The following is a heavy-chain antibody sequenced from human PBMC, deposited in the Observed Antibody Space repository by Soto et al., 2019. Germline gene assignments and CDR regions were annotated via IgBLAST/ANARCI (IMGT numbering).Heavy chain of an antibody. CDR2: LNQDGSVK. V-gene: IGHV3-7*01. CDR3: ARSGYGSSSFDY. Sequence: EVQLVESGGGLVQPGGSLRLACTASGFTFGQYWMSWVRQAPGEGLEWLANLNQDGSVKYDVDSVKGRFTISRDNAKNAVYLQRNRLRGEDSAGDFCARSGYGSSSFDYWGQGTLVTVSS. J-gene: IGHJ4*02. D-gene: IGHD6-6*01. CDR1: GFTFGQYW.